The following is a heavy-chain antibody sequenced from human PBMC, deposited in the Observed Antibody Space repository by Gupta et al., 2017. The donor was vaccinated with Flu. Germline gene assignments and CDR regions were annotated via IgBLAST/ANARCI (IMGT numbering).Heavy chain of an antibody. D-gene: IGHD6-13*01. CDR2: ISWNSGSI. J-gene: IGHJ4*02. CDR1: GFTFDDYA. Sequence: EVQLVESGGGLVQPGRSLRLSCAASGFTFDDYAMHWVRQAPGKGLEWVSGISWNSGSIGYADSVKGRFTISRDNAKNSLYLQMNSLRAEDTALYYCAKATGYSSSWYIYWGQGTLVTVAS. V-gene: IGHV3-9*01. CDR3: AKATGYSSSWYIY.